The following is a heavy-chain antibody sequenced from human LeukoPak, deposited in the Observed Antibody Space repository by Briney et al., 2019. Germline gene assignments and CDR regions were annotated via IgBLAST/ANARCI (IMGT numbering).Heavy chain of an antibody. CDR1: GIALSNYG. Sequence: GGSLRLSCAVSGIALSNYGMSWVRQAPGKGLEWVAGITGNGGSTNYADSVKGRFTISRDNPKNTLYLQMNSLRAEDTAVYFCAKRGVVIRVILVGFHKEAYYFDSWGQGALVTVSS. D-gene: IGHD3-22*01. J-gene: IGHJ4*02. CDR2: ITGNGGST. CDR3: AKRGVVIRVILVGFHKEAYYFDS. V-gene: IGHV3-23*01.